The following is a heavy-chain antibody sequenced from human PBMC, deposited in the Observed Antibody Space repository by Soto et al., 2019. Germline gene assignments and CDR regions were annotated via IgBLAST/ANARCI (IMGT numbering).Heavy chain of an antibody. V-gene: IGHV3-33*01. CDR1: GFTFSSYG. CDR2: IWYDGSNK. Sequence: QVQLVESGGGVVQPGRSLRLSCAASGFTFSSYGMHWVRQAPGKGLEWVAVIWYDGSNKYYADSVKGRFTISRDNSKNTLYLQMNSLRAEDTAVYYCARDHEDIAAAGLDDWGQGTLVTVSS. J-gene: IGHJ4*02. CDR3: ARDHEDIAAAGLDD. D-gene: IGHD6-13*01.